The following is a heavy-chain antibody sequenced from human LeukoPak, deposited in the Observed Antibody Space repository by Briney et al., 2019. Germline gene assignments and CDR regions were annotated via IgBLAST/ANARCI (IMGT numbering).Heavy chain of an antibody. CDR1: GGSISSYY. CDR3: AGYSYGSLDY. V-gene: IGHV4-59*01. D-gene: IGHD5-18*01. CDR2: IYYSGST. J-gene: IGHJ4*02. Sequence: SETLSLTCTVSGGSISSYYWSWIRQPPGKGLEWIGYIYYSGSTNYNPSLKSRVTISVDTSKNQFSLKLSSVTAADTAVYYCAGYSYGSLDYWGQGTLVTVSS.